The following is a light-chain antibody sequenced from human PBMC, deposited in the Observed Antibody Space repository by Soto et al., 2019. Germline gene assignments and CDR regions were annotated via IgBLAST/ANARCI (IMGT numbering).Light chain of an antibody. V-gene: IGKV1-5*03. J-gene: IGKJ2*01. CDR2: KPS. Sequence: DIQMTQSPSTLSASLGDRVTITCRASQSISSGLAWYQQKPGKAPKLQIYKPSSLESGVPSRFSGSGSGTEFTLTISSLQPDDFETYYCQQYYSLYSFGQGPMLEIK. CDR1: QSISSG. CDR3: QQYYSLYS.